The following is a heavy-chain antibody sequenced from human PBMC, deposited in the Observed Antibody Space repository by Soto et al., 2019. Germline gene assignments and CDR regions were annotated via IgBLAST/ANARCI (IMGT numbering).Heavy chain of an antibody. CDR1: GVSITSYY. CDR2: IYSSGST. V-gene: IGHV4-4*07. J-gene: IGHJ4*02. CDR3: ACLYNWNGWSDY. D-gene: IGHD1-20*01. Sequence: QVQLQESGPGLVKPSETLSLTCTVSGVSITSYYWSWIRQPAGKGLEWIGRIYSSGSTNYNPSLKSRVTMSIDTSKNQFSLTLSSVTAAATAVYYCACLYNWNGWSDYWGQGPLVTVSS.